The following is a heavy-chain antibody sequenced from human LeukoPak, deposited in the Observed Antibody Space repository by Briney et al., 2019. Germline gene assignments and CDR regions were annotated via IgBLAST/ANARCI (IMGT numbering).Heavy chain of an antibody. V-gene: IGHV1-69*01. CDR2: IIPIFGTA. CDR1: GGTFSSYA. D-gene: IGHD1-26*01. Sequence: ASVKVSCEASGGTFSSYAISWVRQAPGQGLEWMGGIIPIFGTANYAQKFQGRVTITADESTSTAYMELSSLRSEDTAVYYCASQGSGSYYEGGADYWGQGTLVTVSS. J-gene: IGHJ4*02. CDR3: ASQGSGSYYEGGADY.